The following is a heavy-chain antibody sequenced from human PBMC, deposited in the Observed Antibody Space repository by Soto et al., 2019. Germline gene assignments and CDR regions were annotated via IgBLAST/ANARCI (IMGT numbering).Heavy chain of an antibody. Sequence: QVQLQESGPGLVRPSQTLSLTCTVSCDSTTSGGYYWSWVRQHPGKGLEWVGSIYYTGDTYYNPSLKSRITVSIDTSKNEFSLMVSSVTAADTAVYFCARGAPRPRDVPTYFHIWGQGTLVSVSS. D-gene: IGHD1-26*01. CDR2: IYYTGDT. V-gene: IGHV4-31*03. CDR3: ARGAPRPRDVPTYFHI. J-gene: IGHJ4*02. CDR1: CDSTTSGGYY.